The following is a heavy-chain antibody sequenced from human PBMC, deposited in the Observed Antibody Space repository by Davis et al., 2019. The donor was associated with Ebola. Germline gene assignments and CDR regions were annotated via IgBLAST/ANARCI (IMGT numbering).Heavy chain of an antibody. CDR2: IDPSDSYT. D-gene: IGHD3-16*02. V-gene: IGHV5-10-1*01. CDR3: ARQGDYDFVWVTYRYANYYYGMDV. J-gene: IGHJ6*04. Sequence: GESLKISCQASGYSLTNYWISWVRQLPGKGLERVGRIDPSDSYTNYSPSFQGHVTISADKSISTAYLQWSSLKASDTAMYYCARQGDYDFVWVTYRYANYYYGMDVWGKGTTVTVSS. CDR1: GYSLTNYW.